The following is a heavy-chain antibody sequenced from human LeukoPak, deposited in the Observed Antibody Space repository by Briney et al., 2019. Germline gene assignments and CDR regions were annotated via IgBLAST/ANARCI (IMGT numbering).Heavy chain of an antibody. Sequence: SETLSLTCTVSGGSISSYYWSWIRQPPGKGLEWIGYIYYSGSTNYNPSLKSRVTISVDTSKNQFSLKLSSVTAADTAVYYCARQPVTYDILTGYYQLYYFDYWGQGTLVTVSS. V-gene: IGHV4-59*08. J-gene: IGHJ4*02. CDR2: IYYSGST. D-gene: IGHD3-9*01. CDR1: GGSISSYY. CDR3: ARQPVTYDILTGYYQLYYFDY.